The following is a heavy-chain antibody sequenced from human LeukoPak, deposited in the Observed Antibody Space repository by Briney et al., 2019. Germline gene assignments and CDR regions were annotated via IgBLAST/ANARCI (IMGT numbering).Heavy chain of an antibody. D-gene: IGHD3-22*01. CDR1: GFTFSSYA. CDR3: AKDRRYYDSKASFDY. V-gene: IGHV3-23*01. Sequence: PGGSLRLSCAASGFTFSSYAMSWVRQAPGKGLEWVSAISGSGGSTYYADSVKGRFTISRDNSKNTLYLQMNSLRAEDTAVYYCAKDRRYYDSKASFDYWGQGTLVTVSS. J-gene: IGHJ4*02. CDR2: ISGSGGST.